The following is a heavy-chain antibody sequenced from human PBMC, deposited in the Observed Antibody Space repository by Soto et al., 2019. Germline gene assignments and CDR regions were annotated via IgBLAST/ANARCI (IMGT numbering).Heavy chain of an antibody. CDR1: GYSFTDYH. CDR3: ARGDSTDCSNGVCSFFYNHDMDV. V-gene: IGHV1-2*04. CDR2: INPKSGGT. D-gene: IGHD2-8*01. Sequence: ASVKVSCKASGYSFTDYHIHWVRQAPGQGLEWLGRINPKSGGTSTAQKFQGWVTMTTDTSISTASMELIRLTSDDTAIYYCARGDSTDCSNGVCSFFYNHDMDVWGQGTTVTVS. J-gene: IGHJ6*02.